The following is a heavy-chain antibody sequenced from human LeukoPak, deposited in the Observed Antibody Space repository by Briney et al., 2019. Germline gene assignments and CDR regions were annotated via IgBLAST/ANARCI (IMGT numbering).Heavy chain of an antibody. CDR1: GGSISSSTYY. CDR3: ATEAGLQSRTLDY. CDR2: IYHSGST. Sequence: PSETLSLTCTVSGGSISSSTYYWGWIRQPPGKGLEWIGSIYHSGSTYYNPSLKSRVTMSVDTSKNQFSLKLSSVTAADTAVYYCATEAGLQSRTLDYWGQGTLVTVSS. J-gene: IGHJ4*02. D-gene: IGHD4-11*01. V-gene: IGHV4-39*07.